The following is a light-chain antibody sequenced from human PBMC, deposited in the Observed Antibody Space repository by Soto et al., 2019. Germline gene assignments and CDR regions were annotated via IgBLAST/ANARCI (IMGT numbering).Light chain of an antibody. CDR3: QQCNNWPPT. J-gene: IGKJ1*01. CDR2: GAS. CDR1: LSLSRN. Sequence: EMVMTQSPATLSVSPGERATLACRASLSLSRNLAWYQQKPGQAPRLLIYGASTRATGIPARFSGSGSGTEFTLTISSLQSEDFAVYYCQQCNNWPPTFGQGTKVDIK. V-gene: IGKV3-15*01.